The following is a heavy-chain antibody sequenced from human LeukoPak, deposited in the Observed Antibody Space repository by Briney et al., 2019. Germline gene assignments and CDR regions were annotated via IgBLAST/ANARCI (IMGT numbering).Heavy chain of an antibody. CDR2: IWPDGSEK. V-gene: IGHV3-7*03. Sequence: GGSLRLSCAASGFTFSSYAMSWVRQAPGRGLEWLATIWPDGSEKRYVDSLRGRVTISRDNVERSLYPQMNSLRAEDTAVYYCAKLKGQVTTWDSWGLGIRVTVSS. CDR1: GFTFSSYA. J-gene: IGHJ5*01. CDR3: AKLKGQVTTWDS. D-gene: IGHD2-21*02.